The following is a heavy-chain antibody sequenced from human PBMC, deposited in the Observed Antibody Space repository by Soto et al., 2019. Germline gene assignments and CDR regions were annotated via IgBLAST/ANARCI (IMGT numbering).Heavy chain of an antibody. D-gene: IGHD3-9*01. J-gene: IGHJ5*02. CDR1: GFTFSSYW. CDR3: ARDHITYYDILTGPEDWFDP. V-gene: IGHV3-7*01. Sequence: EVQLVESGGGLVQPGGSLRLSCAASGFTFSSYWMSWVRQAPGKGLEWVANIKQDGSEKYYVDSVKGRFTISRDNAKNSLHLQMNSLRAEDTAVYYCARDHITYYDILTGPEDWFDPWGQGTLVTVSS. CDR2: IKQDGSEK.